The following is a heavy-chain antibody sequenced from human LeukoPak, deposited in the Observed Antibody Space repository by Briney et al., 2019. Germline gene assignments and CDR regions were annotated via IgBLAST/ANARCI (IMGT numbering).Heavy chain of an antibody. Sequence: SQTLCLTCAVSGGSICSGGYSWSWIRRPPGKGLEGIGYIYHSGSTYYNPSPKSRVTISVDRAKNQSSLKLSSVPAADTAVYYCARGGDILTERAFDIWGQGTMVAVSS. V-gene: IGHV4-30-2*01. CDR2: IYHSGST. J-gene: IGHJ3*02. D-gene: IGHD3-9*01. CDR1: GGSICSGGYS. CDR3: ARGGDILTERAFDI.